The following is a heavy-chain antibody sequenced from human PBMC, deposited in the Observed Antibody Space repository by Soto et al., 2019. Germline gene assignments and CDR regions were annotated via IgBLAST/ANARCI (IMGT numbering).Heavy chain of an antibody. V-gene: IGHV5-51*01. Sequence: GESLKISCKGSGYSFTTYWIGWVRQMPGKGLEWMGIIYPSDSDTKYSPSFQGQVTISVDKSISTAYLQWSSLKASDTAMYYCARVGSFYEANDRGGQGTLVTGS. CDR1: GYSFTTYW. CDR2: IYPSDSDT. J-gene: IGHJ5*02. CDR3: ARVGSFYEANDR. D-gene: IGHD3-16*02.